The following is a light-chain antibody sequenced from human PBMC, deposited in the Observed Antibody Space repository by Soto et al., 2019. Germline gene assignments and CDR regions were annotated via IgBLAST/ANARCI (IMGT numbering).Light chain of an antibody. CDR3: QQYNSYPLT. Sequence: DIQMTQSPSTLSAAVGDRVTITCRASQSISSWLAWYQQKPGKAPNLLIYKASSLESGVPSRFSGSGPGTEFTLTFSSLQLDDFATYYCQQYNSYPLTFGGGTKVEIK. CDR1: QSISSW. J-gene: IGKJ4*01. CDR2: KAS. V-gene: IGKV1-5*03.